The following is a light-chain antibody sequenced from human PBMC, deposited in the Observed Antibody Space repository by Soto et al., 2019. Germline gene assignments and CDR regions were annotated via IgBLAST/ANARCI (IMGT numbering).Light chain of an antibody. J-gene: IGKJ2*01. CDR3: QQLNSYPPMYT. CDR2: AAS. Sequence: IQLTQSPSSLSASVGDRVTITCRASQGISSYLAWYQQKPGKAPKLLIYAASTLQSGVPSRFSVSGSGTDFTLTISSLQPEDFATYHCQQLNSYPPMYTFGQGTKLEIK. CDR1: QGISSY. V-gene: IGKV1-9*01.